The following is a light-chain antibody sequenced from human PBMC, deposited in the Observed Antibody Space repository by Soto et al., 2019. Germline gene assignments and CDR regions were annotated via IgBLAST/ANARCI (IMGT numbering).Light chain of an antibody. J-gene: IGKJ2*01. CDR2: KAS. V-gene: IGKV1-5*03. CDR3: QQYNSYST. CDR1: QSISSW. Sequence: DIQMTQSPSTLSASVGDRVTITCRASQSISSWLAWYQQKPGKAPKLLIYKASSLESGVPSRFSGSASGTEFTLTISSLQPDYFATYYCQQYNSYSTFGQGTKLEIK.